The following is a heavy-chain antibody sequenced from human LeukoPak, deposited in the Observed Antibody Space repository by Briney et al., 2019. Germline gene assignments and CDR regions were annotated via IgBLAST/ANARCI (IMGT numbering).Heavy chain of an antibody. D-gene: IGHD3-22*01. Sequence: ASVKVSCKASGYTFTSYYMHWVRQAPGQGLEWMGIINPSGGSTSYAQKFQGRVTMTRDTSTSPVYMELSSLRSEDTAVYYCAREPPLRNYYDSPSFDPWGQGTLVTVSS. CDR2: INPSGGST. V-gene: IGHV1-46*01. CDR1: GYTFTSYY. CDR3: AREPPLRNYYDSPSFDP. J-gene: IGHJ5*02.